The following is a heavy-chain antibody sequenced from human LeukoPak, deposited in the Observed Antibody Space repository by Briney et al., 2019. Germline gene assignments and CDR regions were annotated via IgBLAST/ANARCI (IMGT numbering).Heavy chain of an antibody. D-gene: IGHD2-15*01. J-gene: IGHJ6*02. Sequence: GESLKISCQGSGYSFTSYWIGWVRQMPGKGLEWMGIIYPGDSDTRYSPSFQGQVTISADKSISTAYLQWSSLKASDTAMYYCARLPCSGGGCWGMDVWGQGTTVTVSS. CDR2: IYPGDSDT. CDR3: ARLPCSGGGCWGMDV. V-gene: IGHV5-51*01. CDR1: GYSFTSYW.